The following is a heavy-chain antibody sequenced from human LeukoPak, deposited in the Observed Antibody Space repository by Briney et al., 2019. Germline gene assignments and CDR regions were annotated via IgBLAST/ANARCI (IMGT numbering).Heavy chain of an antibody. J-gene: IGHJ4*02. Sequence: ASVKVSCKASGYTFTSYGISWVRQAPGQGLEWMGWISAYNGNTKYAQKLQGRVTMTTDTSTSTAYMDLRSLRSDDTAVYYCARGGEIVGATTWSDYWGQGTLVTVSS. V-gene: IGHV1-18*01. CDR3: ARGGEIVGATTWSDY. D-gene: IGHD1-26*01. CDR2: ISAYNGNT. CDR1: GYTFTSYG.